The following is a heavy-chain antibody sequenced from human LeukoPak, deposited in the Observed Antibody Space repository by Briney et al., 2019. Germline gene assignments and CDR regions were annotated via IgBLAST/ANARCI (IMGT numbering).Heavy chain of an antibody. CDR3: AKDHMSSGYYFYFQH. J-gene: IGHJ1*01. Sequence: PGGSLRLSCAASGFTFRSYAMSWVRQAPGKGLEWFSAISGSGGTTYYADPVKGRFTISRDNSKNTLYLQMNSLRAEDTAVYYCAKDHMSSGYYFYFQHWGQGTLVTVSS. D-gene: IGHD3-22*01. V-gene: IGHV3-23*01. CDR1: GFTFRSYA. CDR2: ISGSGGTT.